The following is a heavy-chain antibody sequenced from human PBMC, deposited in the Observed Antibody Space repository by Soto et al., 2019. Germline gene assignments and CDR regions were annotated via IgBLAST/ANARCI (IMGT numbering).Heavy chain of an antibody. J-gene: IGHJ4*02. CDR2: MYYSGIT. CDR3: ARWLAYGPHFDY. D-gene: IGHD3-22*01. Sequence: QVQLQESGPGLVKPSQTLSLTCTVSGGSLSSGDYSWSWIRQPPGKGLEWIGYMYYSGITYSNPSLKSTVTRSVDTSKNQFSLKRRSVTAADTAVYYSARWLAYGPHFDYWGQGTLVTVSS. CDR1: GGSLSSGDYS. V-gene: IGHV4-30-4*01.